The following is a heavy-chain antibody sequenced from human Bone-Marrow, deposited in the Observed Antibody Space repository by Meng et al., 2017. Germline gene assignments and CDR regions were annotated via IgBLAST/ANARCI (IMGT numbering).Heavy chain of an antibody. CDR2: IYPGDSDT. Sequence: GESLKISCKGSGYSFTSYWIGWVRQMPGKGLEWMGIIYPGDSDTRYSPSFQGQVTISADKSISTAYLQWSSLKASDTATYYCARQGIASRYYFDYWGQGTLVTVSS. CDR1: GYSFTSYW. J-gene: IGHJ4*02. V-gene: IGHV5-51*01. D-gene: IGHD3-10*01. CDR3: ARQGIASRYYFDY.